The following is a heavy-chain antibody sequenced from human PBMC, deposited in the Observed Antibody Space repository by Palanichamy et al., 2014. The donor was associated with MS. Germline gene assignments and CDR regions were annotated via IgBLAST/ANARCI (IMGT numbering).Heavy chain of an antibody. V-gene: IGHV4-4*02. CDR3: AREVAGTNWYLDL. CDR1: GGSIDNIHY. CDR2: ISYSGSS. J-gene: IGHJ2*01. D-gene: IGHD6-19*01. Sequence: QVQLQESGPGLVKPSGTLSLTCAISGGSIDNIHYWNWVRQPPGKGLEWIGSISYSGSSNYNPSLSSRVTMSMDNSGNHFSLNLRSMTAADTAVYYCAREVAGTNWYLDLWGRGTLVTVSA.